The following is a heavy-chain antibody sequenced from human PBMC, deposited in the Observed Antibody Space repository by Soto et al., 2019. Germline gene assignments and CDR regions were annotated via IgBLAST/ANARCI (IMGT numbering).Heavy chain of an antibody. CDR3: ARDHLSWPKLIYGMDV. J-gene: IGHJ6*02. CDR1: GYTFTSYA. Sequence: ASVKVSCKASGYTFTSYAMHWVRQAPGQRLEWMGWINAGNGNTKYSQKFQGRVTITRDTSASTAYMELSSLRSEDTAVYYCARDHLSWPKLIYGMDVWGQGTTVTVSS. V-gene: IGHV1-3*01. CDR2: INAGNGNT.